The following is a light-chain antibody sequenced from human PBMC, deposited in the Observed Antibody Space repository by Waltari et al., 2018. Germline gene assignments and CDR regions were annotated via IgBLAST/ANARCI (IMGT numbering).Light chain of an antibody. Sequence: SYVLSQPPSVSVAPGQTAIITCGGINIGGLSVHWYQQKAGQAPVMVMFYDSDRPSAIPDRFSGSNSGNTATLTITRVEAGDEADYFCQVWDSSSDPPYVFGPGTTVTVL. V-gene: IGLV3-21*04. CDR2: YDS. CDR1: NIGGLS. J-gene: IGLJ1*01. CDR3: QVWDSSSDPPYV.